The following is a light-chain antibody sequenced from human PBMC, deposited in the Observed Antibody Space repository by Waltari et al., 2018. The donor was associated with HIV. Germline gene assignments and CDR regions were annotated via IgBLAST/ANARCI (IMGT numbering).Light chain of an antibody. CDR3: QAWESGTDVV. J-gene: IGLJ3*02. CDR1: ELGDKY. V-gene: IGLV3-1*01. Sequence: SYHLTQPPSLSVSPGQTATITCSGDELGDKYTSWYQQRPGQSPVLVISQNTKRPSGVPVRFAGSASGNTATLTISGTEAVDEADYSWQAWESGTDVVFGGGTKLTVL. CDR2: QNT.